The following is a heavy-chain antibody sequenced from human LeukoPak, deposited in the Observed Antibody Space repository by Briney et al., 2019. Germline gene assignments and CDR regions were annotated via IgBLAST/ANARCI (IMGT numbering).Heavy chain of an antibody. J-gene: IGHJ5*02. Sequence: SETLSLTCAVYGGSLSGYYWSWIRQPPGKGLEWIGEINHSGSTNYNPSLKSRVTISVDTSKNQISLKLSSVTAADTAVYYCARARTGYSSSWYMSWFDPWGQGTLVTVSS. D-gene: IGHD6-13*01. CDR2: INHSGST. CDR3: ARARTGYSSSWYMSWFDP. V-gene: IGHV4-34*01. CDR1: GGSLSGYY.